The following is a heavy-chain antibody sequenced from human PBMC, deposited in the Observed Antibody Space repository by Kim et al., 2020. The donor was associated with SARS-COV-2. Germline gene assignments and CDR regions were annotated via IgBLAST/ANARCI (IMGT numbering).Heavy chain of an antibody. V-gene: IGHV5-51*01. CDR3: ARGVNYGGDY. D-gene: IGHD2-21*01. Sequence: GESLKISCKTSGFTFTSYWIGWVRQMPGKGLEWVGLIYPSDFYTRYNPAFQGQVTISADRSITTAYLQWSNLEASDTAMYYCARGVNYGGDYWGQGTLVTVSS. CDR1: GFTFTSYW. J-gene: IGHJ4*02. CDR2: IYPSDFYT.